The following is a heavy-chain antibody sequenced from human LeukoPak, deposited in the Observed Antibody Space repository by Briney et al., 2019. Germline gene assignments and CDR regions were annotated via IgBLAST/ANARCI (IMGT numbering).Heavy chain of an antibody. D-gene: IGHD3-9*01. CDR2: ITSGGDYI. CDR1: GFTFNTFN. Sequence: GGSLRLSCAASGFTFNTFNMNWVRQAPGKGLEWVSSITSGGDYIYYADSVKGRFTTSRGNAKNSLSLQLNSLRVEDTAFYYCARGHYDVLAASYKWTPDYWGQGTLVTVSS. J-gene: IGHJ4*02. V-gene: IGHV3-21*01. CDR3: ARGHYDVLAASYKWTPDY.